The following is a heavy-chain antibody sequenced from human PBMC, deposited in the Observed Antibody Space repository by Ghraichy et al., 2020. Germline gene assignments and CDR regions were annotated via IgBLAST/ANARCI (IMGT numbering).Heavy chain of an antibody. J-gene: IGHJ4*02. V-gene: IGHV4-39*01. D-gene: IGHD3-22*01. CDR3: ARHSGNRSGYYYVAFDY. Sequence: SQTLSLTCTVSGGSISSSSYYWGWIRQPPGKGLEWIGSIYYSGGTFYNPSLKSRVTISVDTSKNQFSLKLSSMTAADTAVYYCARHSGNRSGYYYVAFDYWGQGTLVTVSS. CDR1: GGSISSSSYY. CDR2: IYYSGGT.